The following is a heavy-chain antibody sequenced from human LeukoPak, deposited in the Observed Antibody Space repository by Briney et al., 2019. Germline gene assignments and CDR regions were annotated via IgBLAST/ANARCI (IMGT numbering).Heavy chain of an antibody. CDR2: IKQDGSEK. V-gene: IGHV3-7*03. Sequence: GGSLRLSCAASGFTFSSYWMSWVRQAPGKGLEWVANIKQDGSEKYYVDSVKGRFTISRDNAKNSLYLQMNSLRAEDTAVYYCAKQLSAYGHTLDYWGQGTLVTVSS. J-gene: IGHJ4*02. D-gene: IGHD3-10*01. CDR3: AKQLSAYGHTLDY. CDR1: GFTFSSYW.